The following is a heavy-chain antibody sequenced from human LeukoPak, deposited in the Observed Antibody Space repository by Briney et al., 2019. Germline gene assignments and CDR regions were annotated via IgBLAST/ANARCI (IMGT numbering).Heavy chain of an antibody. CDR3: ARDTLEKAVVTRAFDI. V-gene: IGHV4-61*02. CDR1: GGSIGSRAYY. Sequence: SQTLSLTCTVSGGSIGSRAYYWSWIRQPAGKGLEYIGRIYTDGSSNHNPSLKSRVSISIDTSKSQFSLKLSSVTAADTAVYYCARDTLEKAVVTRAFDIWGQGTMVTASS. J-gene: IGHJ3*02. CDR2: IYTDGSS. D-gene: IGHD3-22*01.